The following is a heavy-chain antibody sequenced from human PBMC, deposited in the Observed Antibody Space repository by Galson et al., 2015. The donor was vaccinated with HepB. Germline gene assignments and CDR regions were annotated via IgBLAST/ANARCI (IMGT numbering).Heavy chain of an antibody. CDR2: INTNTGNP. V-gene: IGHV7-4-1*02. CDR3: ARSPTYYDFWSVNYYYYMDV. Sequence: SVKVSCKASGYTFTSYAMNWVRQAPGQGLEWMGWINTNTGNPTYAQGFTGRFVFSLDTSVSTAYLQISSLKAEDTAVYYCARSPTYYDFWSVNYYYYMDVWGKGTTVTVSS. CDR1: GYTFTSYA. J-gene: IGHJ6*03. D-gene: IGHD3-3*01.